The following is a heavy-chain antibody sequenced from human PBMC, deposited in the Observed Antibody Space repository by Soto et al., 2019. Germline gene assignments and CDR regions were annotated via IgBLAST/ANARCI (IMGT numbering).Heavy chain of an antibody. Sequence: GSLRLSCAASGFTFSSYSMNWVRQAPGKGLEWVSSISSSSSYIYYADSVKGRFTISRDNAKNSLYLQMNSLRAEDTAVYYCARAHYDILTYTGMDVWGQGTTVTVSS. CDR2: ISSSSSYI. CDR3: ARAHYDILTYTGMDV. J-gene: IGHJ6*02. CDR1: GFTFSSYS. D-gene: IGHD3-9*01. V-gene: IGHV3-21*01.